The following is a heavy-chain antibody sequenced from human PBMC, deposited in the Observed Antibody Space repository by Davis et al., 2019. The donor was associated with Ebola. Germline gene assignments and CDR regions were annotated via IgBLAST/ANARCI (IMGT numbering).Heavy chain of an antibody. CDR2: IYYSGST. V-gene: IGHV4-59*01. CDR1: GGSFSGYY. Sequence: SETLSLTCAVYGGSFSGYYWSWIRQPPGKGLEWIGYIYYSGSTNYNPSLKSRVTISVDTSKNQFSLKLSSVTAADTAVYYCARGGVRGMDVWGQGTTVTVSS. J-gene: IGHJ6*02. CDR3: ARGGVRGMDV. D-gene: IGHD1-26*01.